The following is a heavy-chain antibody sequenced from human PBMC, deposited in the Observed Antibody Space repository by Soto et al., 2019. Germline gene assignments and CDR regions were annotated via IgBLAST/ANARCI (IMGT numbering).Heavy chain of an antibody. CDR3: RDGHYSGR. Sequence: PGGSLRLSCAGSGSTFSTLWMSWVRQAPGKGLEWVANISHDGSERHYVDAVKGRFSISRDNTKNSLYLEMNNLRDEDTAIYYCRDGHYSGRWGQGTLVTVSS. CDR1: GSTFSTLW. V-gene: IGHV3-7*01. CDR2: ISHDGSER. J-gene: IGHJ4*02.